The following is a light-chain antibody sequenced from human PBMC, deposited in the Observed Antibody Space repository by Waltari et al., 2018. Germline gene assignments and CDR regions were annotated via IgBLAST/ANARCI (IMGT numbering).Light chain of an antibody. CDR1: QSVTSI. V-gene: IGKV3-15*01. J-gene: IGKJ2*01. CDR3: QQYNNWPPT. CDR2: GTS. Sequence: EIVMTQSPATLSVSPGERATLSCRASQSVTSILAWYQQKPGQAPRLLIYGTSTRATGIPDRFSGSGSGVEFTLTISSLQSEDFAVYYCQQYNNWPPTFGQGTKLEIK.